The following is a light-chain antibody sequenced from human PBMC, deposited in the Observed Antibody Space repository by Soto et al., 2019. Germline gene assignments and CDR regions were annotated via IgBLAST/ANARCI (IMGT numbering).Light chain of an antibody. CDR2: GAS. J-gene: IGKJ5*01. CDR1: QSVSSN. Sequence: EIVMTQSPATLSVSPGERATLSCRGSQSVSSNLAWYQLKPAQAPRLLIYGASTRSTGIPARFSGSGSGTEFTLTISSLQSEDFAVYYCQQYNNWPPITFGQGTRLEIK. CDR3: QQYNNWPPIT. V-gene: IGKV3-15*01.